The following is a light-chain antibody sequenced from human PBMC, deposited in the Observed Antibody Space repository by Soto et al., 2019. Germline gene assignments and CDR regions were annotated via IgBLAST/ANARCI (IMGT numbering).Light chain of an antibody. CDR3: SSYAGSNNLV. CDR1: SSDVGGYNY. Sequence: SALTQPPSASGSPGQSVTISCTGTSSDVGGYNYVSWYQQYPGKAPKLMIYEVTKRPSGVPDRFSGSKSGNTASLTVSGLQAEDEADYYCSSYAGSNNLVFGGGTKVTVL. V-gene: IGLV2-8*01. J-gene: IGLJ2*01. CDR2: EVT.